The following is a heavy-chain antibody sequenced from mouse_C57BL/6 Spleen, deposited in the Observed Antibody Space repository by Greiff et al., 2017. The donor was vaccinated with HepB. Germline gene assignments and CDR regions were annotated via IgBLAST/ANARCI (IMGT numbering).Heavy chain of an antibody. CDR2: ISGGGGNT. J-gene: IGHJ1*03. CDR1: GFTFSSYT. CDR3: ASHYYGSSPAGWFDV. D-gene: IGHD1-1*01. Sequence: EVKLMESGGGLVKPGGSLKLSCAASGFTFSSYTMSWVRQTPEKRLEWVATISGGGGNTYYPDSVKGRFTISRDNAKNTLYLPMSSLRSEDTALYYCASHYYGSSPAGWFDVWGTGTTVTVSS. V-gene: IGHV5-9*01.